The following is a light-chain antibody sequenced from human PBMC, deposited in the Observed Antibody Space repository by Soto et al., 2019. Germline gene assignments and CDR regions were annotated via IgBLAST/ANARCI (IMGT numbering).Light chain of an antibody. J-gene: IGLJ3*02. CDR2: QVY. Sequence: QSALTQPASVSGSLGQSITISCTGTSSDVGGYNYVSWYQHHPGKAPKLIIYQVYSRPSGVSNSFSGSKFGNTASLSISGLQADDESDYYCSSYTRTTNFVVFGGGTKLTVL. CDR3: SSYTRTTNFVV. CDR1: SSDVGGYNY. V-gene: IGLV2-14*01.